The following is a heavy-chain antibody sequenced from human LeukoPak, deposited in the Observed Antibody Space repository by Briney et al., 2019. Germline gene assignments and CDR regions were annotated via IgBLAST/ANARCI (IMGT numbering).Heavy chain of an antibody. CDR2: TYYRSKWYN. V-gene: IGHV6-1*01. Sequence: SQTLSLTCAISGDSVSRNGAAWNWIRQPPSRGLEWLGRTYYRSKWYNDYAVFVKSRVTINPDTSKNQFSLQLNSVTPEDTAVYYCARGRPSYYGMDVWGQGTTVTVSS. J-gene: IGHJ6*02. CDR3: ARGRPSYYGMDV. CDR1: GDSVSRNGAA.